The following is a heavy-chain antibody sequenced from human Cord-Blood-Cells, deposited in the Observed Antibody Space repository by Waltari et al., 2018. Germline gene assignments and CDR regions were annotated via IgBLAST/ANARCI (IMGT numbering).Heavy chain of an antibody. J-gene: IGHJ6*02. Sequence: QVQLVQSGAEVKKPGSSVKVVCKASGGTFSSYAISWVRQAPGQGLEWMGGIIPIFGTANYAQKFQGRVTITADESTSTAYMELSSLRSEDTAVYYCARGESSSSWYRVDYYYGMDVWGQGTTVTVSS. CDR3: ARGESSSSWYRVDYYYGMDV. CDR1: GGTFSSYA. V-gene: IGHV1-69*01. CDR2: IIPIFGTA. D-gene: IGHD6-13*01.